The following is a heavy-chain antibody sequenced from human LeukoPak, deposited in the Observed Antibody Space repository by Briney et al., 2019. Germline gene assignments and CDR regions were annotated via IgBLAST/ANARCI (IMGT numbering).Heavy chain of an antibody. J-gene: IGHJ4*02. D-gene: IGHD3-22*01. CDR1: GGSFSGYY. Sequence: SETLSLTCAVYGGSFSGYYWSWIRQPPGKGLEWIGEINHSGSTNYNPSLKSRVTISVDTSKNQFSLKLSSVTAADTAVYYCARGANYYDSSGYSATFDYWGQGTLVTVSS. V-gene: IGHV4-34*01. CDR3: ARGANYYDSSGYSATFDY. CDR2: INHSGST.